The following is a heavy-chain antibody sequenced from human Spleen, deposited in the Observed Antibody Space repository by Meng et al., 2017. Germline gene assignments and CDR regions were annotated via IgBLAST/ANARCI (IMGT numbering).Heavy chain of an antibody. CDR1: SDTIRSHY. Sequence: QVQLQESGPGLVKPSRTLSLTCTVSSDTIRSHYWNWIRQPPGKGLEWIGEINHSGSTNYNPTLKSRVTISVDTSKNQFSLKLRSVTAADTAVYYCARGLGGSTENWGQGTLVTVSS. CDR3: ARGLGGSTEN. CDR2: INHSGST. J-gene: IGHJ4*02. V-gene: IGHV4-34*09. D-gene: IGHD2-15*01.